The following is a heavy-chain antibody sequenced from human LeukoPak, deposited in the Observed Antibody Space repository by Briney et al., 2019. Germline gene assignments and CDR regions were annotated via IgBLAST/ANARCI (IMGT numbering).Heavy chain of an antibody. D-gene: IGHD2-8*02. V-gene: IGHV4-4*09. CDR3: VGHEDLSVVSSGTGSFDM. Sequence: SETLSLTCTVSGGSISSHNWSWIRQSPGKRPEWIGCIYTSGGTDYNPSLRSRVSISADTSKNQFSLNLGSVTAADTATYYCVGHEDLSVVSSGTGSFDMWGQGTMVTVAS. CDR1: GGSISSHN. J-gene: IGHJ3*02. CDR2: IYTSGGT.